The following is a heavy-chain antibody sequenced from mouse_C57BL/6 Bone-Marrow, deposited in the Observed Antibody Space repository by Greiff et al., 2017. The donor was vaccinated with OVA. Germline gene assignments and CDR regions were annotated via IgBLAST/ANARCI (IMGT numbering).Heavy chain of an antibody. CDR2: IDPENGDT. V-gene: IGHV14-4*01. CDR1: GFNIKDDY. J-gene: IGHJ1*03. D-gene: IGHD1-1*01. CDR3: TTFYGSSYWYFDV. Sequence: VQLQQSGAELVRPGASVKLSCTASGFNIKDDYMHWVKQRPEQGLEWIGWIDPENGDTEYASKFQGKATITADTSSNTAYLPLSSLTSEDTAVYYCTTFYGSSYWYFDVWGTGTTVTVSS.